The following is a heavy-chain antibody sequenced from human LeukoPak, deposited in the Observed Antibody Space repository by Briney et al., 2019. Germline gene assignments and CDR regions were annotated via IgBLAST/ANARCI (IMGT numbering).Heavy chain of an antibody. CDR3: AKDNSEADYYYYYMDV. Sequence: GRSLRLSCAASGFTFSSYGMHWVRQAPGKGLEWVAVIWYGGSNKYYADSVKGRITISRDNSKNTLYLQMNSLRAEDTAVYYCAKDNSEADYYYYYMDVWGKGTTVTVSS. D-gene: IGHD4-23*01. CDR2: IWYGGSNK. V-gene: IGHV3-30*18. CDR1: GFTFSSYG. J-gene: IGHJ6*03.